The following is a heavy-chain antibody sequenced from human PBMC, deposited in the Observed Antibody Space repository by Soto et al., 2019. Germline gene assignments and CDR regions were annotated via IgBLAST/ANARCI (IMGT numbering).Heavy chain of an antibody. Sequence: GGSLRRSCVASGFTFSSHSFHCERQGPGKGLDCVSSMSSTSDKIYYANSWRRRFTISRDNAKKSLYPQMNSLRAEDTAVYSCARDPTAMVTRVSDDWGPGT. J-gene: IGHJ4*02. CDR1: GFTFSSHS. CDR3: ARDPTAMVTRVSDD. CDR2: MSSTSDKI. D-gene: IGHD5-18*01. V-gene: IGHV3-21*01.